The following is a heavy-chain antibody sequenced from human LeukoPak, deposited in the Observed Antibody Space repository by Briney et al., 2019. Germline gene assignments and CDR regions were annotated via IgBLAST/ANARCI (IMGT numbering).Heavy chain of an antibody. CDR1: GFTFSSYA. CDR3: AKAYFVQAMDIIDY. Sequence: GGSLRLSCAASGFTFSSYAMSWVRQAPGKGLEWVSVISGSGGSTYYADSVKGRFTISRDNSKNTPYLQMNSLRAEDTAVYYCAKAYFVQAMDIIDYWGQGTLVTVSS. CDR2: ISGSGGST. V-gene: IGHV3-23*01. D-gene: IGHD5-18*01. J-gene: IGHJ4*02.